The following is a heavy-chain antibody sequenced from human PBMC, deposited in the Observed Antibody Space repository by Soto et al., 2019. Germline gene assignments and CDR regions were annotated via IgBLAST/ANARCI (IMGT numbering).Heavy chain of an antibody. V-gene: IGHV3-48*03. CDR3: ARQPGRIIVAGPFDY. D-gene: IGHD5-12*01. J-gene: IGHJ4*02. CDR1: GFTFSRYE. CDR2: ISSGSGTTI. Sequence: GSLRLSCFVSGFTFSRYEMNWVRQAPGKGLEWLSHISSGSGTTIYYGDSVKGRFTISRDNDKNSLYLQMNSLKVEDTAVYYCARQPGRIIVAGPFDYWGQGTVVTVSS.